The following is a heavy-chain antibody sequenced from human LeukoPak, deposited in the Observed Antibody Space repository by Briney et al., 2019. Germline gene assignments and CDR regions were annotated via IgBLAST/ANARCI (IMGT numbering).Heavy chain of an antibody. V-gene: IGHV1-69*04. D-gene: IGHD6-13*01. J-gene: IGHJ4*02. CDR1: GGTFSSYA. CDR2: IIPILGIA. CDR3: ARAMVGPGSRHRFDY. Sequence: GASVKVSCKASGGTFSSYAISWVRQAPGQGLEWMGRIIPILGIANYAQKFQGRVTITADKSTSTAYMELSSLRSEDTAVYYCARAMVGPGSRHRFDYWGQGTLVTVSS.